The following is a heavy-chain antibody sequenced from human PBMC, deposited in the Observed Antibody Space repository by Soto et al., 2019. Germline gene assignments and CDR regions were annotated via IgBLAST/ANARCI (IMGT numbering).Heavy chain of an antibody. CDR3: AASIFYYGMDV. CDR1: GYIFIDYW. CDR2: IYPGDSDT. J-gene: IGHJ6*02. V-gene: IGHV5-51*01. Sequence: GESLKISCKASGYIFIDYWIGWVRQMPVKGLEWMGIIYPGDSDTKYNPSFQGQVTISADKSITTTYLQWSSLKASDTAIYSCAASIFYYGMDVWGQGTTFTVSS.